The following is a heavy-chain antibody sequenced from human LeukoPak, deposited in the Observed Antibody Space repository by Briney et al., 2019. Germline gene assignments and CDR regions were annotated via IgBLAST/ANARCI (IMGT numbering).Heavy chain of an antibody. CDR3: ARELYSNYLDY. J-gene: IGHJ4*02. Sequence: PGGSLRLSCAASGFTFSNSALSWVRQAPGKGLEWVSDISGSGGSTYYADSVKGRFTISRDNAKNSLYLQMNSLRAEDTAVYYCARELYSNYLDYWGQGTLVTVSS. CDR2: ISGSGGST. CDR1: GFTFSNSA. D-gene: IGHD4-11*01. V-gene: IGHV3-23*01.